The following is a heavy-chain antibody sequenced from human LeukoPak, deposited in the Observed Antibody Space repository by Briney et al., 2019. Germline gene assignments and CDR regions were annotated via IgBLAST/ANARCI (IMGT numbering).Heavy chain of an antibody. D-gene: IGHD5-12*01. CDR2: INWNGDST. Sequence: GGSLRLSCAASGFNFDEYGMIWVRQGLGKGLEWVSGINWNGDSTGHADSVKGRFTISRDNAKNSLYLQMNSLRAEDTALYYCARGGRGSWGQGTPVTVSS. CDR3: ARGGRGS. J-gene: IGHJ4*02. V-gene: IGHV3-20*04. CDR1: GFNFDEYG.